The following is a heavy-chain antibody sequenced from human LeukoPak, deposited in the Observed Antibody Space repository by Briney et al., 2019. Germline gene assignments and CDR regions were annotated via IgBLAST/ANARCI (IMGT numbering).Heavy chain of an antibody. CDR1: GGSISSSNW. J-gene: IGHJ4*02. D-gene: IGHD6-19*01. Sequence: PSETLSLTCAVSGGSISSSNWWNWVRQSPGKGLEWIWEIYYSGSTNYNSSLKSRVSISLDKSKKQFSLKLTSVTAADTAVYHCAVAVTGYSFDYWGQGTLVTVSS. CDR2: IYYSGST. CDR3: AVAVTGYSFDY. V-gene: IGHV4-4*02.